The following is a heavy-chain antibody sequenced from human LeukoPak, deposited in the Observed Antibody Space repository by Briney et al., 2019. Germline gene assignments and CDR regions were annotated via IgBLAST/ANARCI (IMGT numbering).Heavy chain of an antibody. CDR2: INPNSGGT. D-gene: IGHD6-25*01. CDR1: GYTFTGYY. J-gene: IGHJ5*02. V-gene: IGHV1-2*02. CDR3: ARATLGRLNWFDP. Sequence: GASVKVSCKASGYTFTGYYMHWVRQAPGQGLEWMGWINPNSGGTNYAQKFQGRVTMTRDTSISTAYMELSRLRSDDTAVYYCARATLGRLNWFDPWGQGTLVTVSS.